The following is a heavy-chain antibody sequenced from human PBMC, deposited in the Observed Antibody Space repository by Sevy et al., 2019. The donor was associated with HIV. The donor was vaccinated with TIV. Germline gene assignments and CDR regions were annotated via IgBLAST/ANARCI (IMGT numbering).Heavy chain of an antibody. D-gene: IGHD3-16*01. CDR2: TYSRSKWYN. CDR1: GDSVSSKSAV. J-gene: IGHJ3*02. Sequence: SQTLSLTCAISGDSVSSKSAVWNWIRQFPSRGLESLGRTYSRSKWYNDYTLSVKSRITINPDTSKNQFSLQLNSVTPEDTAMYYCAMKDDSVGSFDIWGQGTMVTVSS. CDR3: AMKDDSVGSFDI. V-gene: IGHV6-1*01.